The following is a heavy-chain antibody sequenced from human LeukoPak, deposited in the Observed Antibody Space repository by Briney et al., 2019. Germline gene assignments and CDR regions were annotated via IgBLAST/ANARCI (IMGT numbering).Heavy chain of an antibody. J-gene: IGHJ3*02. CDR3: ARDLGVSSSWYVAFDI. CDR1: GFTFSSYS. CDR2: ISSSSSYI. D-gene: IGHD6-13*01. V-gene: IGHV3-21*01. Sequence: GGSLRLSCAASGFTFSSYSMNWVRQAPGKGLEWVSSISSSSSYIYYADSVKGRLTISRDNAKNSLYLQMISLRAEDTAVYYCARDLGVSSSWYVAFDIWGQGTMVTVSS.